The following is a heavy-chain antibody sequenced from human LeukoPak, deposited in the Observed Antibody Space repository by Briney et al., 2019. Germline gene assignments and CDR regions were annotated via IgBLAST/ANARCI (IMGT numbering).Heavy chain of an antibody. CDR2: IKQDGSEK. J-gene: IGHJ4*02. CDR1: GFTFSSYW. D-gene: IGHD4-17*01. V-gene: IGHV3-7*01. CDR3: ARLFGGVTTFDY. Sequence: GGSLRLSCAASGFTFSSYWMSWVRQAPGKGLEWVANIKQDGSEKYYVDSVKGRFTISRDNAQNSLYLQMNSLSAEDTAVYYCARLFGGVTTFDYWGQGILVTVSS.